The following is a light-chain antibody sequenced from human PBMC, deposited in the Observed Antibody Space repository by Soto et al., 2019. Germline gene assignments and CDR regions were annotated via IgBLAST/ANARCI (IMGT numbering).Light chain of an antibody. J-gene: IGKJ1*01. Sequence: MTQSPSSLSAFIRHRLTLACRSTQTIYIYLAFYQQHPGQAPRPLIYGASNRDTGIPTTFSGSGCGTEFTLTISSLQSEDFAVYYCLHYSNWPRWTFGQGTKVDIK. CDR1: QTIYIY. CDR2: GAS. CDR3: LHYSNWPRWT. V-gene: IGKV3-15*01.